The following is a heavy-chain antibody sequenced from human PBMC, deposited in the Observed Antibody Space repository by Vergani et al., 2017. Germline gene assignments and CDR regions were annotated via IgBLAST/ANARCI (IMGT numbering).Heavy chain of an antibody. CDR3: ARGLNRWLQLSSPDY. D-gene: IGHD5-24*01. J-gene: IGHJ4*02. CDR2: MNPNSGNT. V-gene: IGHV1-8*01. Sequence: QVQLVQSGAEVKKPGASVRVSCKASGYPFTSYDITWLRQATGQGLEGMGWMNPNSGNTGYAQKFQGRVTMTRNTSISTAYMELSSLRSEDTAVYYCARGLNRWLQLSSPDYWGQGTLVTVSS. CDR1: GYPFTSYD.